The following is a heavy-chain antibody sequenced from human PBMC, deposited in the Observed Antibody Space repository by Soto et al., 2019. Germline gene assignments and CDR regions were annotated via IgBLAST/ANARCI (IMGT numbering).Heavy chain of an antibody. V-gene: IGHV3-53*01. CDR3: ARGFQSSFGY. D-gene: IGHD2-21*01. J-gene: IGHJ4*02. Sequence: PAESLRLSCAASGFTVSNSYMSWVRQAPGKGLQWVSVIYSGGSTYYADSVKGRFTISRDSSKNTLYLQMNSLRAEDTAVYYCARGFQSSFGYWGQGTLVTVSS. CDR2: IYSGGST. CDR1: GFTVSNSY.